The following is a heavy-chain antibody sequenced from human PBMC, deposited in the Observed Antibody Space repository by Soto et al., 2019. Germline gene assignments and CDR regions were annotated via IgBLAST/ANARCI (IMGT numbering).Heavy chain of an antibody. CDR2: INHSGST. V-gene: IGHV4-34*01. CDR3: ARRRAYGSGSYYLYFDY. J-gene: IGHJ4*02. CDR1: GGSFSGYY. D-gene: IGHD3-10*01. Sequence: QVQLQQWGAGLLKPSETLSLTCAVYGGSFSGYYWSWIRQPPGKGLAWIGEINHSGSTNYNPSLKSRVTISVDTSKNQFSLKLSSVTAADTALYYCARRRAYGSGSYYLYFDYWGQGTLVTVSS.